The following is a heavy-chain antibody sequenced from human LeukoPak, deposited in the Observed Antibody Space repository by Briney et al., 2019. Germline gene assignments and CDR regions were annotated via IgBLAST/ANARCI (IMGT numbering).Heavy chain of an antibody. J-gene: IGHJ4*02. CDR3: ARVAYYYDSSGNPFDY. Sequence: PGGSLRLSCAASGFTFSSYAMHWVRQAPGKGLEWVAVISYDGSNKYYADSVKGRFTISRDNSKNTLYLQMNSLRAEDTAVYYCARVAYYYDSSGNPFDYWGQGTLVTVSS. CDR2: ISYDGSNK. CDR1: GFTFSSYA. D-gene: IGHD3-22*01. V-gene: IGHV3-30-3*01.